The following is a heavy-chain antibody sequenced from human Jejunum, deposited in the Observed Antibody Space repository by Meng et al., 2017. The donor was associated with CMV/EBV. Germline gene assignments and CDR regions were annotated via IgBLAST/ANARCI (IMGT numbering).Heavy chain of an antibody. CDR2: IYYPGGT. CDR1: GGSISGYY. CDR3: ARVRGGFDP. V-gene: IGHV4-59*01. Sequence: LTCTVSGGSISGYYWSWIRQPPGKGLEWVGYIYYPGGTNYNPSLESRASIALDRSKNQISLKLTSVTAADTAVYYCARVRGGFDPWGQGTLVTVSS. J-gene: IGHJ5*02.